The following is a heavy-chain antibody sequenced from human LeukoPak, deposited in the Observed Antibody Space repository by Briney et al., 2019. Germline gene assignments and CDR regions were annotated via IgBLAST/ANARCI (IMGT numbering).Heavy chain of an antibody. CDR1: GFTFSSYA. V-gene: IGHV3-23*01. CDR3: AKDSKSEGIAADSFDY. Sequence: GGSLRLSCAASGFTFSSYAMSWVRQAPGKGLEWVSVISGSGGSTYYADSVKGRFTISRDNSKNTLYLQMNSLRAEDTAVYYCAKDSKSEGIAADSFDYWGQGTLVTVSS. CDR2: ISGSGGST. J-gene: IGHJ4*02. D-gene: IGHD6-13*01.